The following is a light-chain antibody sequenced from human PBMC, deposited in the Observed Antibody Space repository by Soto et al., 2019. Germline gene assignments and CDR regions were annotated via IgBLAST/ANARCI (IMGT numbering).Light chain of an antibody. CDR2: DTS. J-gene: IGKJ3*01. CDR1: QSVSSSY. CDR3: QHYGTSAL. V-gene: IGKV3-20*01. Sequence: EIVLTQSPGTLSLSPGERATLSCRASQSVSSSYLAGYQQKPGQAPRLLIYDTSDRATGIPDRFSASGSGTDFTLTISRLEPEDFAVYYCQHYGTSALFGPGTKVDIK.